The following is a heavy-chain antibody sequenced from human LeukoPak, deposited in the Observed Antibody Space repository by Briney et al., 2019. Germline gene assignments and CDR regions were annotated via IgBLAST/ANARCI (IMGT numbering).Heavy chain of an antibody. D-gene: IGHD4-17*01. Sequence: SETLSLTCAVYGGSFSGYYWSWIRQPPGKGLEWIGEINHSGSTNYNPSLKSRVTISVDTSKNQFSLKLSSVTAADTAVYYCASGGRNSYGDYGDYWGQGTLVTVSS. CDR3: ASGGRNSYGDYGDY. V-gene: IGHV4-34*01. J-gene: IGHJ4*02. CDR2: INHSGST. CDR1: GGSFSGYY.